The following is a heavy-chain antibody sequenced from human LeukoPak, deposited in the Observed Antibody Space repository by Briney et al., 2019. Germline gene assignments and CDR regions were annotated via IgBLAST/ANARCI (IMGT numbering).Heavy chain of an antibody. CDR1: GHTFTAYY. D-gene: IGHD6-6*01. V-gene: IGHV1-2*02. CDR3: ARSFEYSSSSRQFDY. J-gene: IGHJ4*02. Sequence: GASVKVSCKASGHTFTAYYMFWVRQAPGQGLEWMGWINPNSGGTNYAPKFQGRVTMTRDTSISTAYMELSRLRSDDTAVYYCARSFEYSSSSRQFDYWGQGTLVTVSS. CDR2: INPNSGGT.